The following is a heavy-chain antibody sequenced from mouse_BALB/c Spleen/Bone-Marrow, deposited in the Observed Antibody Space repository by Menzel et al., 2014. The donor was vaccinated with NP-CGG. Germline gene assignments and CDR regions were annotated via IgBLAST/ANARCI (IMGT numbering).Heavy chain of an antibody. CDR2: ISSGGSYT. V-gene: IGHV5-9*02. CDR1: GFAFSSYD. D-gene: IGHD4-1*01. CDR3: ARPLTGAYFDY. Sequence: EVQRVESGGGLVKPGGSLKLSCAASGFAFSSYDMSWVRQTPEKRLEWVATISSGGSYTYYLDSVKGRFTISRDNARNTLYLQMSSLRSEDTALYYCARPLTGAYFDYWGQGTTLTVSS. J-gene: IGHJ2*01.